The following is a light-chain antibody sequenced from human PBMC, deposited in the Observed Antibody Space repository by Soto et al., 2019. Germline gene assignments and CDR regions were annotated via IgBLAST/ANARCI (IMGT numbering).Light chain of an antibody. CDR2: GAS. CDR3: QQYYDTPYT. J-gene: IGKJ2*01. Sequence: EVVLTQSPATLSLSPGERATLSCRASENVRTFVDWYQQKPGQAPRLLIYGASNRATGIPARFSGSGSGTDFTLTISNLEPEDVAVYYCQQYYDTPYTFGQGTRLEI. CDR1: ENVRTF. V-gene: IGKV3-11*01.